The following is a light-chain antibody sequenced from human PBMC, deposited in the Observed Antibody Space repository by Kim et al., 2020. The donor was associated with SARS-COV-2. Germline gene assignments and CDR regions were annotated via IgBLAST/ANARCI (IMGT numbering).Light chain of an antibody. CDR1: QSISVW. V-gene: IGKV1-5*03. CDR2: KSS. J-gene: IGKJ2*01. CDR3: QHYDTYPVT. Sequence: DIQMTQSPSTLSASVGDRVTITCRASQSISVWLAWYQQKPGKAPKLLIYKSSSLETGVPSRFSGSGSETEFTLTISSLQPDDFATYYCQHYDTYPVTFGQGTKLEI.